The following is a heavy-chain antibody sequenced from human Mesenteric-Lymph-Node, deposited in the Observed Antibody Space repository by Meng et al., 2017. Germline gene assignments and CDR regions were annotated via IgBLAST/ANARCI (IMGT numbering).Heavy chain of an antibody. V-gene: IGHV1-69*13. CDR2: IIPIFGTA. CDR3: ARDIILVGVWGVWFDP. Sequence: SVKVSCKASGYTFTSYYMHWVRQAPGQGLEWMGGIIPIFGTANYAQKFQGRVTITADESTSTAYMELSSLRSEDTAVYYCARDIILVGVWGVWFDPWGQGTLVTVSS. CDR1: GYTFTSYY. J-gene: IGHJ5*02. D-gene: IGHD2-21*01.